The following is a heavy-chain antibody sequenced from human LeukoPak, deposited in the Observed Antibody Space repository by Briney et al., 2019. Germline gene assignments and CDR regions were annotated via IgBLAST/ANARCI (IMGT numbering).Heavy chain of an antibody. J-gene: IGHJ5*02. V-gene: IGHV1-2*02. Sequence: ASVKVSCKASGYTFTGYYMHWVRQAPGQGLEWMGWINPNSGGTNYAQKFQGRVTMTRDTSISTAYMELSRLRSDDTAVYYCARKDEFLSCYSGWFDPWGEGGLLTLSP. D-gene: IGHD3-3*01. CDR2: INPNSGGT. CDR1: GYTFTGYY. CDR3: ARKDEFLSCYSGWFDP.